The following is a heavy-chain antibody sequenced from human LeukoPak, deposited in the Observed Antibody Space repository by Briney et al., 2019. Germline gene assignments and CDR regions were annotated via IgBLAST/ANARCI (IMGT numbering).Heavy chain of an antibody. CDR1: GGTFSSYA. Sequence: ASVKVSCKASGGTFSSYAISWVRQAPGQGLEWMGWMNPNSGNTGYAQKFQGRVTMTRNTSISTAYMELSSLRSEDTAVYYCARSGTMADVWGQGTTVTVSS. CDR3: ARSGTMADV. V-gene: IGHV1-8*02. J-gene: IGHJ6*02. D-gene: IGHD3-10*01. CDR2: MNPNSGNT.